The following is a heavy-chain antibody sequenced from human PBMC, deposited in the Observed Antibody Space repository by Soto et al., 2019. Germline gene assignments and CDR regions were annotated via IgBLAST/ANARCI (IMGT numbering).Heavy chain of an antibody. CDR2: IYYSGST. CDR1: GGSISSGGYY. Sequence: QVQLQESGPGLVKPSQTLSLTCTVSGGSISSGGYYWSWIRQHPGKGLEWIGYIYYSGSTYYNPSCKNRVTISVDTSKNQFSLKLSSVTAADTAVYYCGRWYYGSVSYYTGGLIDNWFGPWGQGTLVTVSS. V-gene: IGHV4-31*03. J-gene: IGHJ5*02. CDR3: GRWYYGSVSYYTGGLIDNWFGP. D-gene: IGHD3-10*01.